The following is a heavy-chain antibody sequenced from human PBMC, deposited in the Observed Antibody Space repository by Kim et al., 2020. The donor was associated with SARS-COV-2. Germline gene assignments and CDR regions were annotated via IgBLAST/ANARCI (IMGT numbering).Heavy chain of an antibody. D-gene: IGHD1-1*01. V-gene: IGHV3-21*01. CDR2: ISPSSTYS. CDR3: ARLDDGTSASFSLFAP. J-gene: IGHJ5*02. Sequence: GGSLRLSCAASGFTFSVYSMNWVRLAPGKRLEWVATISPSSTYSYYTDSVMGRFTVSRDNAKKSVFLQMDNLRAEDTAVYYCARLDDGTSASFSLFAPWGRGTLVTVSS. CDR1: GFTFSVYS.